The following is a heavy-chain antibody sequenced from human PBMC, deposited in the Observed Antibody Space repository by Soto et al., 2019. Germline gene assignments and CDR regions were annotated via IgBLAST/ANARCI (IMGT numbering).Heavy chain of an antibody. CDR3: ASGGHVDY. J-gene: IGHJ4*02. CDR2: INQDGSER. D-gene: IGHD3-16*01. V-gene: IGHV3-7*05. CDR1: GFTFSSFW. Sequence: EVQLVESGGDLVQPGGSLRLSCAASGFTFSSFWMTWVRQAPGKGLEWVANINQDGSERHYVDSVKGRFTISRDNAKSSLYLQMNSLSAEDKAVYYCASGGHVDYCGQGTLVTVSS.